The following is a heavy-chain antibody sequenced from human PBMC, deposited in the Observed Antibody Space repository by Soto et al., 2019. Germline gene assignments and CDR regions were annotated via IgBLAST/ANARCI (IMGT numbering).Heavy chain of an antibody. CDR2: IIPILGIA. CDR3: ARVIGKQQLVRNYYYGMDV. J-gene: IGHJ6*02. D-gene: IGHD6-13*01. Sequence: QVQLVQSGAEVKKPGSSVKVSCKASGGTFSSYTISWVRQAPGQGLEWMGRIIPILGIANYAQKFQGRVTITADKSTSTAYMELSGLRSEDTAVYYCARVIGKQQLVRNYYYGMDVWGQGTTVTVSS. V-gene: IGHV1-69*02. CDR1: GGTFSSYT.